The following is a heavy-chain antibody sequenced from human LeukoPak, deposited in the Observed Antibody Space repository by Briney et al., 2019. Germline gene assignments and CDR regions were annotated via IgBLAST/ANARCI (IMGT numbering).Heavy chain of an antibody. Sequence: GSLRLSCAASGFTFSSFWMSWIRQPPGKGLEWIGEINHSGSTNYNPSLKSRVTISVDTSKNQFSLKLSSVTAADTAVYYCARLTRGVGDYWGQGTLVTVSS. J-gene: IGHJ4*02. CDR1: GFTFSSFW. V-gene: IGHV4-34*01. D-gene: IGHD3-10*01. CDR3: ARLTRGVGDY. CDR2: INHSGST.